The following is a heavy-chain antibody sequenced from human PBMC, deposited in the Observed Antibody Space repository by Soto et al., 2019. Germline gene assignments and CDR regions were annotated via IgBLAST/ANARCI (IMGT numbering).Heavy chain of an antibody. CDR3: ARDDEDSYGSY. J-gene: IGHJ4*02. Sequence: SVKGSCKASGYTFTSYGISWVRQAPGQGLEWMGGIIPIFGTANYAQKFQGRVTITADESTSTAYMELSSLRSEDTAVYYCARDDEDSYGSYWGQGTLVTVSS. CDR1: GYTFTSYG. V-gene: IGHV1-69*13. CDR2: IIPIFGTA. D-gene: IGHD5-18*01.